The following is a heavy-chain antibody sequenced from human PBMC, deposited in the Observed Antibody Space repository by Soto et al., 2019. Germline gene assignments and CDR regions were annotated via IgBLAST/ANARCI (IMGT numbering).Heavy chain of an antibody. D-gene: IGHD3-10*01. CDR3: ARESAGSHKNNWFDP. Sequence: SETLSLTCAVSGGSITSHYWSWIRQPPGKGLEWIGYIYYSGSTYYNPSLKSRVTMSVDTSRNQLLLQLDSVTAADTAVYYCARESAGSHKNNWFDPWGQGTLVTVSS. CDR1: GGSITSHY. J-gene: IGHJ5*02. CDR2: IYYSGST. V-gene: IGHV4-59*11.